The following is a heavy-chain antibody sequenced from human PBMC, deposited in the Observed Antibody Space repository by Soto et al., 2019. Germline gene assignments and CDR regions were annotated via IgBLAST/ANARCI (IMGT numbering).Heavy chain of an antibody. J-gene: IGHJ6*02. CDR3: AKLSTILNSYYYGMDV. Sequence: GGSLRLSCAASGFTFSNCAMSWVRQAPGKGLEWVSTISGSGVTTYYADSVKGRFTISRDNSKNTLFLQMNSLRAEDTAVYYCAKLSTILNSYYYGMDVWGQGTTVTVSS. CDR1: GFTFSNCA. V-gene: IGHV3-23*01. CDR2: ISGSGVTT.